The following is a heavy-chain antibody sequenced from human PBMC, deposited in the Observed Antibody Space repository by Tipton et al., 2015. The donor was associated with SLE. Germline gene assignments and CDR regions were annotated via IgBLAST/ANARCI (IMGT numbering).Heavy chain of an antibody. V-gene: IGHV4-34*01. CDR1: FTSYD. D-gene: IGHD3-10*01. Sequence: FTSYDINWVRQATGQGLEWIGEINHSGSTNYNPSLKSRVTISVDTSKNQFSLKLSSVTAADTAVYYCARYGSGPSGFDPWGQGTLVTVSS. J-gene: IGHJ5*02. CDR3: ARYGSGPSGFDP. CDR2: INHSGST.